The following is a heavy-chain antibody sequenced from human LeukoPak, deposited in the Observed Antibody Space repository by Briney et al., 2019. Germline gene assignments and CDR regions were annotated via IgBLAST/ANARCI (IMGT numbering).Heavy chain of an antibody. Sequence: GGSLRLSCAASGFTFDDHGMSWVRQAPGKGLEWVSGINWNGGSTGYADSVKGRFTISRDNAKNSLYLQMNSLRAEDTALYYCARSGGYDSSGYQPDYWGQGTLVTVSS. CDR3: ARSGGYDSSGYQPDY. CDR2: INWNGGST. D-gene: IGHD3-22*01. J-gene: IGHJ4*02. V-gene: IGHV3-20*04. CDR1: GFTFDDHG.